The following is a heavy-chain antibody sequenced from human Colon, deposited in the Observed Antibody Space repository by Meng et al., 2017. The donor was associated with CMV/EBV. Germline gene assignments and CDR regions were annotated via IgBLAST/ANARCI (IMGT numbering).Heavy chain of an antibody. Sequence: GGSLRLSCATSGFTFSNCGMHWVRRAPFKGLEWVAFIRYDGTHTFYADSVKGRFTVSRDNSKNMLYLQMDSLGPEDTAEYYCAKENCGSTSCYLGPTYYYYGLDVWGQGTTVTVSS. V-gene: IGHV3-30*02. CDR3: AKENCGSTSCYLGPTYYYYGLDV. D-gene: IGHD2-2*01. CDR1: GFTFSNCG. CDR2: IRYDGTHT. J-gene: IGHJ6*02.